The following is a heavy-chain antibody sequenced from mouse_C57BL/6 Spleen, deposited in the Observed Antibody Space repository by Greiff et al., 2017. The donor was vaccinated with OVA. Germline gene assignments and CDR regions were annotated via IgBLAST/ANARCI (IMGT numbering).Heavy chain of an antibody. J-gene: IGHJ2*01. Sequence: EVQLQQSGPELVKPGASVKIPCKASGYTFTDYNMDWVKQSHGKSLEWIGDINPNNGGTIYNQKFKGKATLTVDKSSSTAYMELRSLTSEDTAVYYCARSPYYYGSSYNNFDYWGQGTTLTVSS. D-gene: IGHD1-1*01. CDR3: ARSPYYYGSSYNNFDY. CDR1: GYTFTDYN. CDR2: INPNNGGT. V-gene: IGHV1-18*01.